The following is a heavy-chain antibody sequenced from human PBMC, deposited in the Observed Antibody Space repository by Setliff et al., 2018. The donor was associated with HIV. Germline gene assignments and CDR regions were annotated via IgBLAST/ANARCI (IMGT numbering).Heavy chain of an antibody. Sequence: SCAACGFTFSNYAMNWVRQAPGKGLEWVSAISGSGGSTYYADSMKGRFTISRDNSKNTLYLQMNSLRAEDTAVYYCAKGDSSGWYPPGYFDLWGRGTLVTVS. D-gene: IGHD6-19*01. V-gene: IGHV3-23*01. CDR3: AKGDSSGWYPPGYFDL. J-gene: IGHJ2*01. CDR2: ISGSGGST. CDR1: GFTFSNYA.